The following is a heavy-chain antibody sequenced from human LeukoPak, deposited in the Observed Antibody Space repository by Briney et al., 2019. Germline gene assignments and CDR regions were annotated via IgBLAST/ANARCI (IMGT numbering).Heavy chain of an antibody. Sequence: ASVKVSCKASGYSFSIYGITWARQAPGQGLEYLGWISASDGTTNYAQKVQDRVTMTADTSTSTAYLELRSLRSEDTAVYYCARCGAAVTTHFSHWGQGTLVTVSS. CDR2: ISASDGTT. D-gene: IGHD4-17*01. V-gene: IGHV1-18*01. CDR3: ARCGAAVTTHFSH. J-gene: IGHJ4*02. CDR1: GYSFSIYG.